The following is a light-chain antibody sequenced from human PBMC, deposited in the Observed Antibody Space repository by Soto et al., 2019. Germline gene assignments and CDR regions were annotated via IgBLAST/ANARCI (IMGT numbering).Light chain of an antibody. Sequence: QSVLTQPPSASRTPGQRVTISCSGSSSNIGSNYVYWYQQLPGTAPKLLIYRNNQRPSGVPDRFSGSKSGTSASLAISGLRSEDEADYYCAAWDDSLSGRHVVFGGGTKLTVL. CDR1: SSNIGSNY. CDR3: AAWDDSLSGRHVV. CDR2: RNN. V-gene: IGLV1-47*01. J-gene: IGLJ2*01.